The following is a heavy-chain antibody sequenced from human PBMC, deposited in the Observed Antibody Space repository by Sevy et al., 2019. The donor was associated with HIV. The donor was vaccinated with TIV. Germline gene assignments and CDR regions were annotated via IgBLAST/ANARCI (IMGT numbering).Heavy chain of an antibody. J-gene: IGHJ3*02. CDR1: GYSFTSYW. CDR2: IYPGDSDT. Sequence: GESLKISCKGSGYSFTSYWIGWVRQMPGKGLEWMGIIYPGDSDTRYSPSFQGQLTISADKSISTAYLQWSSLKASDIGMYYCARRPRDFWSGYYTGVPSAFDIWGQGTMVTVSS. CDR3: ARRPRDFWSGYYTGVPSAFDI. V-gene: IGHV5-51*01. D-gene: IGHD3-3*01.